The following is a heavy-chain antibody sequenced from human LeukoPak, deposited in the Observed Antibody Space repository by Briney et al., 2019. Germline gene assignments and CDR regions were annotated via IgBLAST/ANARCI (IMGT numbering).Heavy chain of an antibody. CDR1: GGSVSSGTYY. D-gene: IGHD6-19*01. Sequence: KSSETLSLTCTVSGGSVSSGTYYWSWIRQPPGKGLEWIGYIYYSGSTNYNPSLKSRVTISVDTSKNQFSLKLSSVAAADTAVYYCARDGGGWHYFEYWGQGTRVTVSS. CDR2: IYYSGST. CDR3: ARDGGGWHYFEY. J-gene: IGHJ4*02. V-gene: IGHV4-61*01.